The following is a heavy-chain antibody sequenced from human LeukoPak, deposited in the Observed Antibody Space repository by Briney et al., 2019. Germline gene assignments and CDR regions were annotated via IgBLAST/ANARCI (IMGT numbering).Heavy chain of an antibody. CDR3: ARSPYCSSTSCYMDV. CDR1: GYTFTNYG. CDR2: ISAYNGNT. V-gene: IGHV1-18*01. Sequence: ASVKVSCKTSGYTFTNYGISSVRQAPGQALEWMGWISAYNGNTNYAQKFQGRVTMTIDTPTSTAYMELRSLRSDDTALYYCARSPYCSSTSCYMDVWGQGTTVTVSS. D-gene: IGHD2-2*01. J-gene: IGHJ6*02.